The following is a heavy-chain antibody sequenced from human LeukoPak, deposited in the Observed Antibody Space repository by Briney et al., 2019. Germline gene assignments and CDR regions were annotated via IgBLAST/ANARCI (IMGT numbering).Heavy chain of an antibody. CDR2: ISSSGSTI. D-gene: IGHD5-18*01. V-gene: IGHV3-48*04. J-gene: IGHJ4*02. CDR1: GFTFSSYW. CDR3: ARVHYNTAMVDIDY. Sequence: GGSLRLSCAASGFTFSSYWMSWVRQAPGKGLEWISYISSSGSTIYYADSVKGRFTISRDNGKNSLYLQMNSLRAEDTAVYYCARVHYNTAMVDIDYWGQGTLVTVSS.